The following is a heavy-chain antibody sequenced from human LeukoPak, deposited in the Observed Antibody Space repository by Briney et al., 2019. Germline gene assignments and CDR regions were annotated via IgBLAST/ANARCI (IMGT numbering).Heavy chain of an antibody. CDR1: GFTFSNYA. J-gene: IGHJ4*02. CDR2: ISGSGGST. Sequence: GGSLRLSCAASGFTFSNYAMSWVRQAPGKGLEWVSGISGSGGSTYYADSVKGRLTISRDNSKNTLYLQMNSLRAEDTAVYYCARVEGYGDYWGQGTLVTVSS. D-gene: IGHD3-16*01. CDR3: ARVEGYGDY. V-gene: IGHV3-23*01.